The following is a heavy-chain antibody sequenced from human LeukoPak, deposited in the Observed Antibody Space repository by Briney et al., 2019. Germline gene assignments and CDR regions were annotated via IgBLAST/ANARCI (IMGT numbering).Heavy chain of an antibody. V-gene: IGHV3-53*01. CDR1: GFTVRSNY. J-gene: IGHJ4*02. Sequence: GGSLRLSCAASGFTVRSNYMSWVRQDPGKGLEWVSVIYSGGSTYYADSVKGRFTISRDNSKNTMYLQMNSLRTEDTAVYYCARGGEEGYFDYWGQGTLVTVSS. CDR3: ARGGEEGYFDY. CDR2: IYSGGST. D-gene: IGHD3-16*01.